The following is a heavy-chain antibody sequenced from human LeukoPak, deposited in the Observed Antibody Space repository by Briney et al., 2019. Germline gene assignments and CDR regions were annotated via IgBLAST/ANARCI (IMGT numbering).Heavy chain of an antibody. J-gene: IGHJ4*02. Sequence: ASVKVSCKASGYTFTGYYMHWVRQAPGQELEWMGRINPNSGGTNYAQKFQGRVTMTRDTSISTAYMELSRLRSDDTAVYYCARHKYYYDSSGYYFWGQGTLVTVSS. CDR2: INPNSGGT. CDR3: ARHKYYYDSSGYYF. CDR1: GYTFTGYY. V-gene: IGHV1-2*06. D-gene: IGHD3-22*01.